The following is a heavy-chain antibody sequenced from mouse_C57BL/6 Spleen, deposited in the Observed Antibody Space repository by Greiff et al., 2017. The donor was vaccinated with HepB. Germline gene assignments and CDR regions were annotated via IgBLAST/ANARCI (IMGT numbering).Heavy chain of an antibody. CDR2: ISDGGSYT. J-gene: IGHJ4*01. CDR3: ARDQGYYDYVLYAMDY. Sequence: DVKLVESGGGLVKPGGSLKLSCAASGFTFSSYAMSWVRQTPEKRLEWVATISDGGSYTYYPDNVKGRFTISRDNAKNNLYLQMSHLKSEDTAMYYCARDQGYYDYVLYAMDYWGQGTSVTVSS. V-gene: IGHV5-4*01. D-gene: IGHD2-4*01. CDR1: GFTFSSYA.